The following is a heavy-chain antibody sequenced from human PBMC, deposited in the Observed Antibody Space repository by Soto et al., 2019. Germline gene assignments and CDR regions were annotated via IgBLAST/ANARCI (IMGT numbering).Heavy chain of an antibody. CDR2: TYYRSKWYY. J-gene: IGHJ4*02. Sequence: HSHTLSLTCDISGDSVSTGSATWNWIRQSPSRGLEWLGRTYYRSKWYYDYAVSVRSRMSINPDTSKNQFSLQLNSVTPEDTAVYYCVRLVGNSWLDYCGTGTLVTVSS. CDR3: VRLVGNSWLDY. V-gene: IGHV6-1*01. D-gene: IGHD6-13*01. CDR1: GDSVSTGSAT.